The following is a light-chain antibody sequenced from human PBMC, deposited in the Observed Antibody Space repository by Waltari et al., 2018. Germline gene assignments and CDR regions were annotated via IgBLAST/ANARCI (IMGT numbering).Light chain of an antibody. V-gene: IGLV1-44*01. CDR1: SSNIGSNT. Sequence: QSVLTQPPSASGTPGQRVTISCSGRSSNIGSNTVNWYQQLPGTAPQLLIYSNNARPSGVPDRFSGSKSGTSASLAISGLQSEDEAYYYCAAWDDSLNGRGVFGGGTKLTVL. CDR2: SNN. CDR3: AAWDDSLNGRGV. J-gene: IGLJ2*01.